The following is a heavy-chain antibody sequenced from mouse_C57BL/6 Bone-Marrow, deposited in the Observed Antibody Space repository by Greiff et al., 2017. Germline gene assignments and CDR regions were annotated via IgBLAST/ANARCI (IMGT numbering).Heavy chain of an antibody. CDR3: ARGGHYYGSSLDY. CDR2: IDPSDSYT. J-gene: IGHJ2*01. V-gene: IGHV1-59*01. CDR1: GYTFTSYW. D-gene: IGHD1-1*01. Sequence: VQLQQPGAELVRPGTSVKLSCKASGYTFTSYWMHWVKQRPGQGLEWIGVIDPSDSYTNYNQKFKGKATLTVDTSSSTAYMQLSSLTSEDSAVYYCARGGHYYGSSLDYWGQGTTLTVSS.